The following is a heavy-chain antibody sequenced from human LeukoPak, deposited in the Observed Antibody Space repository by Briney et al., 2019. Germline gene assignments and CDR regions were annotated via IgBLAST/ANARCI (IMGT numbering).Heavy chain of an antibody. V-gene: IGHV6-1*01. J-gene: IGHJ4*02. D-gene: IGHD6-19*01. CDR2: TYYRSNWYN. Sequence: SQTLSLTCAISGDSVSSNTAAWNWIRQSPSRGLEWLGRTYYRSNWYNDYAVSVKSRITINADTSKNQFSLQLSSVTPDDTAVYYCAREGAGTYYFDYWGQGTLVTVSS. CDR3: AREGAGTYYFDY. CDR1: GDSVSSNTAA.